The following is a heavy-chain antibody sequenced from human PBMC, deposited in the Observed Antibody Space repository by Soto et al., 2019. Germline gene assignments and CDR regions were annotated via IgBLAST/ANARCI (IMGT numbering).Heavy chain of an antibody. D-gene: IGHD3-10*01. CDR2: VNPIVGMS. CDR1: GGTFNSYT. Sequence: QVQLVQSGVEVKKPGSSVKVSCTASGGTFNSYTLNWVRQAPGQRLEWVGRVNPIVGMSSSASKFQGRVTMTADKSTSTADMVLTGLKSEDTALYYCATSYGSGSTHFDSWGQGTLVTVSS. CDR3: ATSYGSGSTHFDS. J-gene: IGHJ4*02. V-gene: IGHV1-69*02.